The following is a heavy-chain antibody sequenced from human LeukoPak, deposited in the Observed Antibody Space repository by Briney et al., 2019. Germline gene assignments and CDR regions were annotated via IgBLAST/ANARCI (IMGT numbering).Heavy chain of an antibody. Sequence: PGGSLRLSCAASGFTFTSYVMSGVRRAPGKGRDGVSTIRISSDSTYYTDSVKGRFTISRDNSKNTLYMQMNSLRAEDTAVYYCARVDTAMIKAFDYWGQGTLVTVSS. D-gene: IGHD5-18*01. CDR3: ARVDTAMIKAFDY. V-gene: IGHV3-23*01. CDR1: GFTFTSYV. CDR2: IRISSDST. J-gene: IGHJ4*02.